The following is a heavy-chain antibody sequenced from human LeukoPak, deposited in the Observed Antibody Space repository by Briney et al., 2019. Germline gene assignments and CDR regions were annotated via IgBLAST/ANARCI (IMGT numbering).Heavy chain of an antibody. CDR1: GFTFSSYA. J-gene: IGHJ5*02. CDR2: ISYDGSNK. V-gene: IGHV3-30-3*01. D-gene: IGHD2-2*02. Sequence: PGGSLRLSCAASGFTFSSYAMHWVRQAPGKGLEWVAVISYDGSNKYYADSVKGRFTISRDNSKNTLFLQMNSLRAEDTAVYYCARDIVVVPAAISGWFDPWGQGTLVTVSS. CDR3: ARDIVVVPAAISGWFDP.